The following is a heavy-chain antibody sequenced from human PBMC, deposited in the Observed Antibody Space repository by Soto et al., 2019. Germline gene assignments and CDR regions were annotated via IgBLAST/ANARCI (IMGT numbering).Heavy chain of an antibody. Sequence: SETLSLTCTVSGGSISSSSYYWGWIRQPPGKGLEWIGSIYYSGSTYYNPSLKSRVTISVDTSKNQFSLKLSSVTAADTAVYYCARHSGGNIGVVVAATNLGVFDIWGQGTMVTVSS. CDR2: IYYSGST. D-gene: IGHD2-15*01. J-gene: IGHJ3*02. V-gene: IGHV4-39*01. CDR1: GGSISSSSYY. CDR3: ARHSGGNIGVVVAATNLGVFDI.